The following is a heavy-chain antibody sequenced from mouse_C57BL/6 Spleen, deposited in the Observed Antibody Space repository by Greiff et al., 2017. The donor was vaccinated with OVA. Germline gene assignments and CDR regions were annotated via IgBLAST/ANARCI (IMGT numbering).Heavy chain of an antibody. D-gene: IGHD1-1*01. CDR2: IDPSDSYT. CDR3: ARDYGSSYAIAY. Sequence: QVQLQQPGAELVRPGTSVKLSCKASGYTFTSYWMHWVQQRPGQGLEWIGVIDPSDSYTNYNQKFKGKATLTVDTTSSTAYMQLSSLTSEDSAVYYCARDYGSSYAIAYWGQGTLVTVSA. J-gene: IGHJ3*01. CDR1: GYTFTSYW. V-gene: IGHV1-59*01.